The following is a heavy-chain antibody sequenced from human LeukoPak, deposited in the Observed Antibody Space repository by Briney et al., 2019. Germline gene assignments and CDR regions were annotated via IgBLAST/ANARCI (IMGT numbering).Heavy chain of an antibody. J-gene: IGHJ4*02. D-gene: IGHD5-12*01. CDR2: ISSSSSYI. CDR3: ARDPKWESGYSFDY. CDR1: GFTFSSYS. V-gene: IGHV3-21*01. Sequence: PGGSLRLSCAASGFTFSSYSMNWVRQAPGKGLEWVSSISSSSSYIYYADSVKGRSTISRDNAKNSLYLQMNSLRAEDTAVYYCARDPKWESGYSFDYWGQGTLVTVSS.